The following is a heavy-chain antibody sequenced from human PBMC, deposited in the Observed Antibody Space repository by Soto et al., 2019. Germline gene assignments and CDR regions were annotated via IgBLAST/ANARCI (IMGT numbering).Heavy chain of an antibody. CDR1: GYTFTSYG. D-gene: IGHD3-22*01. Sequence: GASVKVSCKASGYTFTSYGISWVRQAPGQGLEWMGWISAYNGNTNYAQKLQGRVTMTTDTSTGTAYMELRSLRSDDTAVYYCARGLEYYYDSSGYRVRSALGDIWGQGTMVTVSS. V-gene: IGHV1-18*01. CDR3: ARGLEYYYDSSGYRVRSALGDI. J-gene: IGHJ3*02. CDR2: ISAYNGNT.